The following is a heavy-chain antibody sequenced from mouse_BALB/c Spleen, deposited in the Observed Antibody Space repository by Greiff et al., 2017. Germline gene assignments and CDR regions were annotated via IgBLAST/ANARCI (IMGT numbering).Heavy chain of an antibody. D-gene: IGHD1-1*01. CDR2: ISDGGSYT. CDR3: ARHEDYYYGSSYGYFDY. CDR1: GFTFSDYY. Sequence: DVHLVESGGGLVKPGGSLKLSCAASGFTFSDYYMYWVRQTPEKRLEWVATISDGGSYTYYPDSVKGRFTISRDNAKNTLYLQMSSLKSEDTAMYYCARHEDYYYGSSYGYFDYWGQGTTLTVSS. V-gene: IGHV5-4*02. J-gene: IGHJ2*01.